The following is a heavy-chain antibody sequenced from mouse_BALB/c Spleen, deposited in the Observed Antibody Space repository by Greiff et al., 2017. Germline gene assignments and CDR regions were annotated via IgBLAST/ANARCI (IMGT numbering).Heavy chain of an antibody. Sequence: EVMLVESGGGLVKPGGSLKLSCAASGFTFSSYAMSWVRQSPEKRLEWVAEISSGGSYTYYPDTVTGRFTISRDNAKNTLYLEMSSLRSEDTAMYYCAISTMITSWLAYWGQGTLVTVSA. CDR3: AISTMITSWLAY. CDR2: ISSGGSYT. D-gene: IGHD2-4*01. J-gene: IGHJ3*01. V-gene: IGHV5-9-4*01. CDR1: GFTFSSYA.